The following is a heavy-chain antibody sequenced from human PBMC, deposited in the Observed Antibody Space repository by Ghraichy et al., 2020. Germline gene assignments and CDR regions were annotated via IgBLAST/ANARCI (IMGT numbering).Heavy chain of an antibody. CDR2: INPNSGAT. CDR1: GYTFTGYY. V-gene: IGHV1-2*06. CDR3: ARFEYSSSHFDC. Sequence: ASVKVSCKATGYTFTGYYMNWVRQAPGQGLEWMGRINPNSGATKYAQKFQGRVTMTRDTSISTAHMELSSLRSDDTAVYYCARFEYSSSHFDCWGQGTLVTVSS. D-gene: IGHD6-6*01. J-gene: IGHJ4*02.